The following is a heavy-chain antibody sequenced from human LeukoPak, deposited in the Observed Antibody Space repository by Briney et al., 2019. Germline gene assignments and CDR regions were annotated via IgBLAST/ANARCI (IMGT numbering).Heavy chain of an antibody. CDR1: GFTFSSYW. J-gene: IGHJ4*02. V-gene: IGHV3-74*01. CDR2: INSDGTGT. CDR3: ARVNVPGYSSNWYLFDY. D-gene: IGHD6-13*01. Sequence: GGSLRLSCAASGFTFSSYWMHWVRQVSGKGLLWVSRINSDGTGTNYADSVKGRFTISRDNAKNTLYLQMNSLRAEDTAVYYCARVNVPGYSSNWYLFDYWGQGTLVTVSS.